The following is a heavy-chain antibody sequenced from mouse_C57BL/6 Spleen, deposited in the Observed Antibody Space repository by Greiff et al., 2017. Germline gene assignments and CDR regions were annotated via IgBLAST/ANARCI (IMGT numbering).Heavy chain of an antibody. CDR1: GYTFTSYW. CDR3: ARFQRSSYSYYAMDY. V-gene: IGHV1-72*01. J-gene: IGHJ4*01. CDR2: IYPNSGGT. Sequence: QVQLQQPGAELVKPGASVKLSCKASGYTFTSYWMHWVKQRPGRGLEWIGRIYPNSGGTKYNEKFKSKATLTVDKPSSTAYMQLSSLTSEDSAVYYCARFQRSSYSYYAMDYWGQGTSVTVSS. D-gene: IGHD1-1*01.